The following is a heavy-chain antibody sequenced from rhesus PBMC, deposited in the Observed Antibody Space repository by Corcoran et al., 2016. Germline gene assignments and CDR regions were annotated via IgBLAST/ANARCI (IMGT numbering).Heavy chain of an antibody. Sequence: QVQLQESGPGLVKPSETLSLTCAVSGGSISDYYYWNWIRQPPGKGLEWIGNIYGNSATPYHNPSLKLRVTITKDTSKHQFFLKLSSVTAADTAVYYCARDGGGYSGYNRFDVWGPGVLVTVSS. J-gene: IGHJ5-1*01. CDR2: IYGNSATP. V-gene: IGHV4S9*01. CDR1: GGSISDYYY. D-gene: IGHD5-30*01. CDR3: ARDGGGYSGYNRFDV.